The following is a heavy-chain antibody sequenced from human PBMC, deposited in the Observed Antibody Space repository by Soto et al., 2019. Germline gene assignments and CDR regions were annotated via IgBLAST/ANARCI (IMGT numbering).Heavy chain of an antibody. CDR2: ISNSGGST. J-gene: IGHJ4*02. CDR1: GFTFSTYG. V-gene: IGHV3-23*01. Sequence: EVQLLESGGGLVQPGGSLRLSCAASGFTFSTYGMSWVRQAPGKGLEWVSAISNSGGSTSYTGSVRGRFTISRDNSRNTVYLQMNSLRADDTAVYFCAKGAQPTQYYFDFLGQGTLVTVSS. D-gene: IGHD2-2*01. CDR3: AKGAQPTQYYFDF.